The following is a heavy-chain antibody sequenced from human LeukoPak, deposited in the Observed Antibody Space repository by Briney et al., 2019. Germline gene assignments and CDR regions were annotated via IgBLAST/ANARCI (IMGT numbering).Heavy chain of an antibody. Sequence: ASVKVSFKASGYTFTSYDINWVRQATGQGLEWMGWMNPNSGNTGYAQKFQGRVTMTRNTSISTAYMELSSLRSEDTAVYYCARGRLAYDFWSGYYWGDNSLLNWFDPWGQGTLVTVSS. CDR2: MNPNSGNT. CDR3: ARGRLAYDFWSGYYWGDNSLLNWFDP. J-gene: IGHJ5*02. V-gene: IGHV1-8*01. D-gene: IGHD3-3*01. CDR1: GYTFTSYD.